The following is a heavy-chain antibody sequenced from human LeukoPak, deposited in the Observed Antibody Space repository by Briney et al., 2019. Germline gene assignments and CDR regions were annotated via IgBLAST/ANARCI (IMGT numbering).Heavy chain of an antibody. Sequence: PGGSLRLSCAASGFTFSSYAMSWVRQSPGKGLEWVSVISASGGSTYYADSVKGRFTISRDDSKNTLYLQMNSLRAEDTAVYYCAKGSSLDDWGQGTLVTVSS. J-gene: IGHJ4*02. D-gene: IGHD3-16*02. V-gene: IGHV3-23*01. CDR2: ISASGGST. CDR1: GFTFSSYA. CDR3: AKGSSLDD.